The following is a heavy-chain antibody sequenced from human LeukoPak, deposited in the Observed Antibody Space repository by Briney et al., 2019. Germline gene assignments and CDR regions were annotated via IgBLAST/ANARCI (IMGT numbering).Heavy chain of an antibody. CDR1: GFTFSSYW. J-gene: IGHJ4*02. CDR3: ARGKGRWLQWLEGAPYYFDY. Sequence: GGSLRLSCAASGFTFSSYWMSWVRQAPGKGLEWVANIKQDGSEKYYVDSVKGRFTISRDNAKNSLYLQMNSLRAEDTAVYYCARGKGRWLQWLEGAPYYFDYWGQGTLVTVSS. CDR2: IKQDGSEK. V-gene: IGHV3-7*01. D-gene: IGHD5-24*01.